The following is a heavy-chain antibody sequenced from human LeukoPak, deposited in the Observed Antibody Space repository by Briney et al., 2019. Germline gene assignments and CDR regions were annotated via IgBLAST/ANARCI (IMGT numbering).Heavy chain of an antibody. J-gene: IGHJ4*02. CDR2: IRYDGSNN. Sequence: GGSLRLSCAASGFTFSHYDMYWVRQAPGKGLEWVGFIRYDGSNNYYADSVKGRFTISRDNSKNTLSLQMNSLRAEDTAVYYCARMSYYGSGIYIPGDYWGQGTLVTASS. CDR1: GFTFSHYD. V-gene: IGHV3-30*02. CDR3: ARMSYYGSGIYIPGDY. D-gene: IGHD3-10*01.